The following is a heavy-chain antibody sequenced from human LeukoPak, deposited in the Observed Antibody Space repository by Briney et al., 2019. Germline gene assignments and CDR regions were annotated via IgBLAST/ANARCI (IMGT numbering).Heavy chain of an antibody. CDR3: ARVGDYYDSSGYPFDY. CDR2: IYTSGSA. J-gene: IGHJ4*02. CDR1: GGSISSYY. Sequence: SETLSLTCTGSGGSISSYYWSWIRQPAGKALEGIGRIYTSGSAKYNLSLKSRVTMSVDTSKNQFSVKLSSVTAADTAVYYCARVGDYYDSSGYPFDYWGQGTLVTVSS. V-gene: IGHV4-4*07. D-gene: IGHD3-22*01.